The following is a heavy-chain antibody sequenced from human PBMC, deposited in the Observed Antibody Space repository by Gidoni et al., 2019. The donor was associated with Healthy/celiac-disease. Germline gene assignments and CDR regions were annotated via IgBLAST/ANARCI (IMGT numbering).Heavy chain of an antibody. D-gene: IGHD2-15*01. Sequence: QVQLQESGPGLVKPSQTLSLTCAVSVGSISSGDYYWSWIRPPPGKGLEWIGYIYYSGSTYYNPSLKSRVTISVDTSKNQFSLKLSSVTAADTAVYYCASSIVVVPAAINCSGGSCYSGLDYWGQGTLVTVSS. CDR1: VGSISSGDYY. CDR2: IYYSGST. V-gene: IGHV4-30-4*01. CDR3: ASSIVVVPAAINCSGGSCYSGLDY. J-gene: IGHJ4*02.